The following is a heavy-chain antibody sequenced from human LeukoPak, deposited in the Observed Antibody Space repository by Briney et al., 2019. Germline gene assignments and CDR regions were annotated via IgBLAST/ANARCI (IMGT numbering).Heavy chain of an antibody. Sequence: PTGGSLRLSCAASGFTFSSYAIHWVRQAPGKGLEWVAVISFDGTDAFYADSVKGRFTISRDNAKNSLYLQMNSLRAEDTAVYYCTRESLVLRYFDWTTPYYYYYMDVWGKGTTVTISS. CDR2: ISFDGTDA. V-gene: IGHV3-30*04. CDR1: GFTFSSYA. J-gene: IGHJ6*03. CDR3: TRESLVLRYFDWTTPYYYYYMDV. D-gene: IGHD3-9*01.